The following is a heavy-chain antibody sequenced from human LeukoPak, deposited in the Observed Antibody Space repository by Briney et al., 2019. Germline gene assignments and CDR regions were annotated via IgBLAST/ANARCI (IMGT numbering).Heavy chain of an antibody. CDR3: ARESEAFDI. J-gene: IGHJ3*02. CDR2: IWYDGSNK. V-gene: IGHV3-33*01. CDR1: GFTFSSYG. Sequence: GGSLRLSCAASGFTFSSYGMHWVRQAPGKGLEWVAVIWYDGSNKYYADSVKGRFTISRDNSKNSLYLQMNSLRNEDAAVYYCARESEAFDIWGRGTMVTVSS.